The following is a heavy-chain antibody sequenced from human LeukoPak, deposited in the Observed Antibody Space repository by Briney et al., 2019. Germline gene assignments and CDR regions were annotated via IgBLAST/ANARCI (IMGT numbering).Heavy chain of an antibody. CDR2: IYTSGST. Sequence: SETLSLTCTGSGGSISSYYWSWIRQPAGKGLEWIGRIYTSGSTNYNPSLKSRVTISVDTSKTQFSLKLSSVTAADTAVYYCARGPYGAGISNWFDPWGQGTLVIVSS. CDR1: GGSISSYY. V-gene: IGHV4-4*07. CDR3: ARGPYGAGISNWFDP. D-gene: IGHD3-10*01. J-gene: IGHJ5*02.